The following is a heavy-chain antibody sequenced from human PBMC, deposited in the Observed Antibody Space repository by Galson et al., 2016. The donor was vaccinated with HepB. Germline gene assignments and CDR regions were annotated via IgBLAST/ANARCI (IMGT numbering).Heavy chain of an antibody. Sequence: SLRLSCVASGFTFYYAWMSWVRQAPGKGLEYIGRIKSKPGGGTADYAAAVKDRFTISRDDSSNTLYLQMNRLKIEDTAIYYCTWIHRNASGITYEDYYYHMDLWGKGTTVTVSS. CDR2: IKSKPGGGTA. V-gene: IGHV3-15*01. D-gene: IGHD3-10*01. J-gene: IGHJ6*03. CDR1: GFTFYYAW. CDR3: TWIHRNASGITYEDYYYHMDL.